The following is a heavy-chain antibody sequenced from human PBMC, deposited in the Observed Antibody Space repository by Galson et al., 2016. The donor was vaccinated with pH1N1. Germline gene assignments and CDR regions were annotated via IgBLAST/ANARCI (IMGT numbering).Heavy chain of an antibody. CDR3: ARARNYYGNEAFDI. Sequence: SVKVSCKASGVIFNSYAINWVRQAPGRGLEWMGGIIAIFNTPNYAQDFQGRVTITADKPTTTVYLEPSGLTSEDTAVYYCARARNYYGNEAFDIWGQGTMVIVSS. CDR2: IIAIFNTP. J-gene: IGHJ3*02. D-gene: IGHD3-22*01. CDR1: GVIFNSYA. V-gene: IGHV1-69*06.